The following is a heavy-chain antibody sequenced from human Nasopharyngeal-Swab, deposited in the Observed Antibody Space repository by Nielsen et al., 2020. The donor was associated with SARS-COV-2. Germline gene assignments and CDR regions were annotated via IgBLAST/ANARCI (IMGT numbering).Heavy chain of an antibody. CDR1: GFTFSDYY. CDR2: ISSTGAII. J-gene: IGHJ6*03. V-gene: IGHV3-11*01. D-gene: IGHD1-14*01. Sequence: GESLKISCAASGFTFSDYYMSWIRQAPGKGLEWVSYISSTGAIIYYADSVKGRFTISRDNPKNSLYLQMNSLKTEDTAVYYCTTDPPELGAYYYYYYMDVWGKGTTVTVSS. CDR3: TTDPPELGAYYYYYYMDV.